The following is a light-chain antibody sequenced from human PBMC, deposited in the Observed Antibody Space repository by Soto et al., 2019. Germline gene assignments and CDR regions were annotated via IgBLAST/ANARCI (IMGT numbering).Light chain of an antibody. CDR2: WAS. Sequence: DIVMTQSPDSLAVSLGERATINCKSSQSVLYSSNNKNYLVWYQQKPGQPPKLLIYWASTRESGVPDRFSGGASGTDFTLTISSLQAEDVAVYYCQQYYSTPPTFGQGTKVEIK. CDR1: QSVLYSSNNKNY. J-gene: IGKJ1*01. V-gene: IGKV4-1*01. CDR3: QQYYSTPPT.